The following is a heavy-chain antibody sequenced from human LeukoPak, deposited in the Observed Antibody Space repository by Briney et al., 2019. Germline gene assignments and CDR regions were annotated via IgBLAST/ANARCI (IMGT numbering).Heavy chain of an antibody. CDR3: ARQSSGIAATDKIDY. D-gene: IGHD6-13*01. J-gene: IGHJ4*02. CDR1: GFTFSSYA. CDR2: FTSMSRTI. Sequence: PGGSLRLSCAASGFTFSSYAMTWVRQAPGKGLEWVSSFTSMSRTIYYADSVKGRFTISRDDAKMSLYLQMNSLRVEDTAIYYCARQSSGIAATDKIDYWGQGTLVTVSS. V-gene: IGHV3-21*01.